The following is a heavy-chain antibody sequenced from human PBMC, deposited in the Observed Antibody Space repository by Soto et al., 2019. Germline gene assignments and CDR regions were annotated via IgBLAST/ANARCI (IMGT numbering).Heavy chain of an antibody. V-gene: IGHV1-69*13. CDR2: IIPIFGTA. J-gene: IGHJ6*02. Sequence: SVKVSCKASGGTFSSYAISWVRQAPGQGLEWMGGIIPIFGTANYAQKFQGRVTITADESTSTAYMELSSLRSEDTAVYYCARDLNTAMDYYYYGMDVWGQGTTVTVSS. CDR1: GGTFSSYA. CDR3: ARDLNTAMDYYYYGMDV. D-gene: IGHD5-18*01.